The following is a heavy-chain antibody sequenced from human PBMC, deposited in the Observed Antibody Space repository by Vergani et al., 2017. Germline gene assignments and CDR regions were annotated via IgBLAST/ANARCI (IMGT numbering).Heavy chain of an antibody. J-gene: IGHJ4*02. Sequence: EVQLVESGGGLVQPGGSLRLSCEASGITFWKFGMHWVRQGPGKGLEWVSGISWNSGAVDYADSVRGRFTISRDNAKNSLFLEMNSLRFEDTAVYYCARGSGNDYWGQGTLVTVSS. CDR1: GITFWKFG. V-gene: IGHV3-9*01. CDR2: ISWNSGAV. D-gene: IGHD6-25*01. CDR3: ARGSGNDY.